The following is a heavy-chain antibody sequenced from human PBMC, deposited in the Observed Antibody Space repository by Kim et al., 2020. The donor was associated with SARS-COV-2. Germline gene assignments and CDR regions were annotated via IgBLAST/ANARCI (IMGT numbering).Heavy chain of an antibody. D-gene: IGHD1-1*01. CDR1: GYTFTDYY. Sequence: ASVKVSCKASGYTFTDYYIHWVRQAPGKGLEWMGCINADSGGTHYAQKFRGRVTMTTDTSINTAHMELTGLRSDDTAVFYCARDWAYNSFDSWGQGTLVTVSS. CDR3: ARDWAYNSFDS. J-gene: IGHJ4*02. CDR2: INADSGGT. V-gene: IGHV1-2*02.